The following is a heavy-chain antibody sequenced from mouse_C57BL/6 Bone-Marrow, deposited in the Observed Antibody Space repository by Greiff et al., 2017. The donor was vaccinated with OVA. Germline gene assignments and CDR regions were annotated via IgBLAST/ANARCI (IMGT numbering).Heavy chain of an antibody. D-gene: IGHD1-1*01. Sequence: QVQLQQPGAELVRPGSSVKLSCKASGYTFTSYWMHWVKQRPIQGLEWIGNIDPSDSETHYNQKFKDKATLTVDKSSSTAYMQLSSLTSEDSAVYYCASALYYYDYAMDYWCQGTSVTVSA. CDR2: IDPSDSET. CDR3: ASALYYYDYAMDY. V-gene: IGHV1-52*01. J-gene: IGHJ4*01. CDR1: GYTFTSYW.